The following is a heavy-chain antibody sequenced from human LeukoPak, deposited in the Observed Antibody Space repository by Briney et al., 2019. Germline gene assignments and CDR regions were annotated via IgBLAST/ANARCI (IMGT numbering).Heavy chain of an antibody. D-gene: IGHD3-3*01. Sequence: GGSLRLSCAASGFTFSSYAMHWVRQAPGKGLEWVAVISYDGSNKYYADSVKGRFTISRDNSKNTLYLQMNSLRAEDTAVYYCARERYDFWSGYVDYWGQGTLVTVSS. CDR1: GFTFSSYA. V-gene: IGHV3-30-3*01. CDR2: ISYDGSNK. J-gene: IGHJ4*02. CDR3: ARERYDFWSGYVDY.